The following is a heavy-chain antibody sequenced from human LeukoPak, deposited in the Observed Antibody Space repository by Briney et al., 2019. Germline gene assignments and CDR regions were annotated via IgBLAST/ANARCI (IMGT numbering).Heavy chain of an antibody. Sequence: GSLRLSCAASGFTFSSYSMNWVRQAPGKGLEWVSSISSSSSYIYYADSVKGRFTISRDNAKNSLYLQMNSLRAEDTAVYYCARKGDGYCSSTSCVDAFDIWGQGTMVTVSS. D-gene: IGHD2-2*01. J-gene: IGHJ3*02. CDR1: GFTFSSYS. CDR2: ISSSSSYI. CDR3: ARKGDGYCSSTSCVDAFDI. V-gene: IGHV3-21*01.